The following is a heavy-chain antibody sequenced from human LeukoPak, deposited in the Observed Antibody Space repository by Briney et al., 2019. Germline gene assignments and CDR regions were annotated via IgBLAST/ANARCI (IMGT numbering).Heavy chain of an antibody. V-gene: IGHV3-21*04. J-gene: IGHJ5*02. CDR3: ARSGITVAGLSLGFDP. Sequence: GGSLRLSCAASGFTFSSYSMNWVRQAPGKGLEWVSTISSSSSYIYYADSVKGRLTISRDNANKSLYLQMNSLRAEDTAVYYCARSGITVAGLSLGFDPWGQGTLVTVSS. CDR2: ISSSSSYI. CDR1: GFTFSSYS. D-gene: IGHD6-19*01.